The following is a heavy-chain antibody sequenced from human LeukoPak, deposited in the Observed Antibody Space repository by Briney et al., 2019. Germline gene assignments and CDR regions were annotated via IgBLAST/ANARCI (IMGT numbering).Heavy chain of an antibody. CDR3: ARGFHDAFDI. CDR2: IRYDGSNK. Sequence: GGSLRLSCAASGFTFSSHGMHWVRQGPGKGLEWVAFIRYDGSNKYYADSVKGRFTISRDNAKNMLYLEMNSLRADDTAVFYCARGFHDAFDIWGQGTTVTVSS. J-gene: IGHJ3*02. CDR1: GFTFSSHG. V-gene: IGHV3-30*02.